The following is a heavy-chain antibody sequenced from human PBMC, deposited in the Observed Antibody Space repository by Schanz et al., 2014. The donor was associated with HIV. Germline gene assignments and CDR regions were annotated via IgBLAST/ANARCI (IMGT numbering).Heavy chain of an antibody. J-gene: IGHJ4*02. V-gene: IGHV3-48*02. D-gene: IGHD5-12*01. CDR2: INSGSTIK. CDR1: GFMFSTYA. Sequence: EVQLVETGGGLIQPGGSLRLSCAASGFMFSTYAMHWVRQAPGKGLEWVSKINSGSTIKNYADSVKGRFTISRDNAKNSLYLQMNSLREDDTAIYYCVRDCVSGCPADYWGQGTLVTVSS. CDR3: VRDCVSGCPADY.